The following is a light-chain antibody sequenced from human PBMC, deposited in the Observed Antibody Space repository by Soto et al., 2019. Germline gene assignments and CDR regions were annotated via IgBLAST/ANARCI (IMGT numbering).Light chain of an antibody. CDR1: SSDVGGYNY. Sequence: QSALTQPPSASGSPGQSVTISCTGTSSDVGGYNYVSWYQQHPGKAPKLMIYEVSKRPSGVPDRFSGSKSVNTASLTVSGHQAEEEADYDSSSWARRNTVVFGGGTQLTVL. J-gene: IGLJ2*01. V-gene: IGLV2-8*01. CDR2: EVS. CDR3: SSWARRNTVV.